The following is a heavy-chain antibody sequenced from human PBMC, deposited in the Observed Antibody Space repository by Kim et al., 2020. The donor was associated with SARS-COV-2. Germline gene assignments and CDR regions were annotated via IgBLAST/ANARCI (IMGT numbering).Heavy chain of an antibody. J-gene: IGHJ4*02. D-gene: IGHD6-6*01. CDR3: ARHDSSSGSDY. V-gene: IGHV5-51*01. CDR2: T. Sequence: TRYSPSFQGQVTISADKSISTAYLQWSSLKASDTAMYYCARHDSSSGSDYWGQGTLVTVSS.